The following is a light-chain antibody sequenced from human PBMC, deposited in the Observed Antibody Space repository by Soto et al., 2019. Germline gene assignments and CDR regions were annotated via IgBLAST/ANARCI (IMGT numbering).Light chain of an antibody. CDR2: DAS. V-gene: IGKV3-11*01. Sequence: EIVLTQSPATLSLSPGERATLSCRASQSISSHLAWYQQKPGQPPRLLMYDASSRATGIPARFSGSGSGTDFTLTISSLEPEDCAVYYWQQRRDWPLTFGGGTKVEI. CDR1: QSISSH. J-gene: IGKJ4*01. CDR3: QQRRDWPLT.